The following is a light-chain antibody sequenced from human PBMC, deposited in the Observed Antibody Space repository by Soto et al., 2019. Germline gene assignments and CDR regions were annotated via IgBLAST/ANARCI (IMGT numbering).Light chain of an antibody. CDR1: QSVSSSY. Sequence: EIVLTQSPGTLSLSPGERATLSCRASQSVSSSYLAWYQQKPGQAPRPLIYGASSRAIGIPDRFSGSWSGTDITLTISRLEPEDFAVYYWQQYGSSPWTFGQGTKVEIK. J-gene: IGKJ1*01. CDR3: QQYGSSPWT. CDR2: GAS. V-gene: IGKV3-20*01.